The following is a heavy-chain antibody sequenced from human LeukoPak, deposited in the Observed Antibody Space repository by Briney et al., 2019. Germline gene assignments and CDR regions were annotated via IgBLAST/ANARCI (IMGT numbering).Heavy chain of an antibody. V-gene: IGHV1-2*02. Sequence: AAVKVSCKASGYTFTGYYMHWVRQAPGQGLEWMGWINPNSGGTNSAQKFQGRITMTRDTSISTAYMELRRLTSDDTAVYYCARDTQLVLRFLEWLLSGYFDYWGQGTLVTVSS. CDR1: GYTFTGYY. CDR3: ARDTQLVLRFLEWLLSGYFDY. D-gene: IGHD3-3*01. J-gene: IGHJ4*02. CDR2: INPNSGGT.